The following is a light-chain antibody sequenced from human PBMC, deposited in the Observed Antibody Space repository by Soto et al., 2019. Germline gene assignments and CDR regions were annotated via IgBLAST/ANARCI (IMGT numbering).Light chain of an antibody. V-gene: IGLV7-43*01. CDR1: TEAVTSGHY. CDR2: STN. J-gene: IGLJ3*02. Sequence: QAVVTQEPSLTVSPGGTVTLTCASSTEAVTSGHYANWLQQKPGQAPRALIYSTNTRHSWTPARFSGSLLGDKAALTLSGVQPEDEAEYYCLLYYGGVVFGGGTKLTVL. CDR3: LLYYGGVV.